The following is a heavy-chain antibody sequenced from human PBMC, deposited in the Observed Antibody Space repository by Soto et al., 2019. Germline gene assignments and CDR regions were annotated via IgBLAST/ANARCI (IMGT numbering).Heavy chain of an antibody. V-gene: IGHV3-30-3*01. Sequence: GGSLRLSCAASGFTFSSYAMHWVRQAPGKGLEGVAVISYDGSNKYYADSVKGRFTISRDNSKNTRYLQMNSLRAEDTAVYYCARDGDLAAADYWGQGTLVTVSS. J-gene: IGHJ4*02. D-gene: IGHD6-13*01. CDR2: ISYDGSNK. CDR1: GFTFSSYA. CDR3: ARDGDLAAADY.